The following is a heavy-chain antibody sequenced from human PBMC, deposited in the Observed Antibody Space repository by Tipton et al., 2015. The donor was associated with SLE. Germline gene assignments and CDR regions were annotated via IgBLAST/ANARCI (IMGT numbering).Heavy chain of an antibody. D-gene: IGHD5-18*01. Sequence: TLSLTCTVSGGSFSGYYWSWIRQPPGKGLEWIGEINHSGSTNYNPSLKRRVTISVDTSKNQFSLKLSSVTAADTAVYYCARGGWVATAAAFDIWGQGTMVTVSS. J-gene: IGHJ3*02. CDR3: ARGGWVATAAAFDI. CDR2: INHSGST. CDR1: GGSFSGYY. V-gene: IGHV4-34*01.